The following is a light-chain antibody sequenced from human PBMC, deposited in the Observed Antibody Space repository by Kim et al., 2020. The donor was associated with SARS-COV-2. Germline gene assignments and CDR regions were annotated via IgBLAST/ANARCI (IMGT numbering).Light chain of an antibody. Sequence: DIQLTQSPSFLSASVGDRVTITCRASPGMSRHLAWYQQKPGKAPTLLICAASTLQSGVPSRFSGSGSGTEFTLTISSLQPEDFATYYCQQLSVYPLTFGGGTKVDIK. CDR1: PGMSRH. V-gene: IGKV1-9*01. J-gene: IGKJ4*02. CDR3: QQLSVYPLT. CDR2: AAS.